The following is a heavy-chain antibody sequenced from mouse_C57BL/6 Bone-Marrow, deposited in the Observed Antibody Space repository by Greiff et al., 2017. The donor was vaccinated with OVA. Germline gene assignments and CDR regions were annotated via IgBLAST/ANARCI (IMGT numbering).Heavy chain of an antibody. Sequence: QVQLQQSGAELARPGASVKLSCKASGYTFTSYGISWVKQRTGQGLEWIGEIYPRSGNTYYNEKFKGKATLTAYKSSSTSSMELRSLTSEDSAVYFCASEVYGSSYFYFWGRGTTLTVSS. V-gene: IGHV1-81*01. D-gene: IGHD1-1*01. CDR1: GYTFTSYG. CDR3: ASEVYGSSYFYF. CDR2: IYPRSGNT. J-gene: IGHJ2*01.